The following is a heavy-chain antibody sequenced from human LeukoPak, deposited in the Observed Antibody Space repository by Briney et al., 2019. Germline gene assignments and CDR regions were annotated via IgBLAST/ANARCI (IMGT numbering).Heavy chain of an antibody. D-gene: IGHD1-26*01. Sequence: ASVKVSCKASGDTFTGYDIHWVRQAPGQGLEWMGRTNPKSGATSYAQKFQGRVTMTRDTSISTAYMELSGLTSDDTAVYSCARDIRGSYDYWGQGTVVTVSS. J-gene: IGHJ4*02. CDR2: TNPKSGAT. CDR3: ARDIRGSYDY. V-gene: IGHV1-2*02. CDR1: GDTFTGYD.